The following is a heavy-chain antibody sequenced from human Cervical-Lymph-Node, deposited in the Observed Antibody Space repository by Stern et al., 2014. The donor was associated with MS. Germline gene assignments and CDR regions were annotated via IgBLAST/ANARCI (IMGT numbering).Heavy chain of an antibody. CDR1: GFSFSDYY. V-gene: IGHV3-11*06. CDR3: ARGYSSGWYAGSDY. Sequence: QVQLVASGGGLVKPGGSLRLSCAASGFSFSDYYMSWLRQAPGKGLEWVTYISGSTSYTKYADSVKGRFTISRDNTKNSLYLQMNSLSAEDTAVYYCARGYSSGWYAGSDYWGQGSLVTVSS. J-gene: IGHJ4*02. D-gene: IGHD6-19*01. CDR2: ISGSTSYT.